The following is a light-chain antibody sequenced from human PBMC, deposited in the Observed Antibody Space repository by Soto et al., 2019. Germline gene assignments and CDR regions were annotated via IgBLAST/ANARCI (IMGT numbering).Light chain of an antibody. V-gene: IGKV3-15*01. CDR3: QQYNNWPPIT. J-gene: IGKJ5*01. CDR1: QSVGFN. Sequence: EIVMTQSPATLYVSLGERATLSCRASQSVGFNLAWYQQKPGQAPRLLIYGASTRATGIPARFSGSGSGTDFTLTISSLQSEDFAVYYCQQYNNWPPITFGQGTRLEIK. CDR2: GAS.